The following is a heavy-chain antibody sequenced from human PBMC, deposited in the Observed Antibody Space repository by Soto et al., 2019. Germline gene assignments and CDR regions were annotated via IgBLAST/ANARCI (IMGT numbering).Heavy chain of an antibody. Sequence: PGGSLRLSCAASGFTFSSYAMHWVRQVPGKGLEWVAVISYDGSNKYYADSVKGRFTISRDNSKNTLYLQMNSLRAEDTAVYYCARAEGYYYYGMDVWGQGTTVTVSS. V-gene: IGHV3-30-3*01. J-gene: IGHJ6*02. CDR3: ARAEGYYYYGMDV. CDR2: ISYDGSNK. CDR1: GFTFSSYA.